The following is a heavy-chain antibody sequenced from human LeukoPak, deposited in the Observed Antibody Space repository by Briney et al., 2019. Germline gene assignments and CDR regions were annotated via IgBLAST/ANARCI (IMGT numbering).Heavy chain of an antibody. CDR1: GFTFSSFG. J-gene: IGHJ6*03. CDR3: GGAGPQGHYYYYMDV. V-gene: IGHV3-23*01. D-gene: IGHD3-16*01. CDR2: ISGSGGTT. Sequence: GGSLRLSCAASGFTFSSFGMTWVRQAPGKGLGWVSFISGSGGTTYYADSVKGRFTISRDNFRNILYLQMNSLRVDDTAIYYCGGAGPQGHYYYYMDVWGKGTTVTVSS.